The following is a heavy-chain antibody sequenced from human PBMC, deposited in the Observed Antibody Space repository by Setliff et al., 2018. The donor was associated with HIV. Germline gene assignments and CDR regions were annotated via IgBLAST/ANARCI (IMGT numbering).Heavy chain of an antibody. CDR1: GATFSSYG. D-gene: IGHD2-2*01. Sequence: SVKVSCKASGATFSSYGISWVRQAPGQGLEWMGGIIPILGIANYAQKFQDRVTITADKSTSTACMELSSLRSEDTAVYFCARERRVDIAVVPAAKGTFDYWGQGTLVTVSS. CDR2: IIPILGIA. V-gene: IGHV1-69*10. CDR3: ARERRVDIAVVPAAKGTFDY. J-gene: IGHJ4*02.